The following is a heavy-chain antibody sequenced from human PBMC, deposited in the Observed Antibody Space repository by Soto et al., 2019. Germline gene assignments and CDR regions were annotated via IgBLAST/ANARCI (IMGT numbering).Heavy chain of an antibody. V-gene: IGHV3-48*03. J-gene: IGHJ4*02. CDR1: GFTFSSYE. D-gene: IGHD3-10*01. Sequence: GGSLRLSCEASGFTFSSYEMIWVRQAPGKGLEWVSYISIGGGTMYYADSVKGRFTISRDNAKNSLYLQMNGLRADDTAVYYCARGAPRGIIHDFDSWGQGSLVTVSS. CDR2: ISIGGGTM. CDR3: ARGAPRGIIHDFDS.